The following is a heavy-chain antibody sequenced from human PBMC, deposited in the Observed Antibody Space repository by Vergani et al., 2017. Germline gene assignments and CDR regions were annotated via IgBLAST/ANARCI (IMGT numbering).Heavy chain of an antibody. CDR1: GDSVSSNSAA. CDR2: TYYRSKWYN. J-gene: IGHJ4*02. CDR3: ARMGRGYDSSGYLY. D-gene: IGHD3-22*01. Sequence: QVQLQQSGPGLVKPSQTLSLTCAISGDSVSSNSAAWNWIRQSPSRGLEWLGRTYYRSKWYNDYAVSVKSRITINPDTSKNQFSLKLSSVTAADTAVYYCARMGRGYDSSGYLYWGQGTLVTVSS. V-gene: IGHV6-1*01.